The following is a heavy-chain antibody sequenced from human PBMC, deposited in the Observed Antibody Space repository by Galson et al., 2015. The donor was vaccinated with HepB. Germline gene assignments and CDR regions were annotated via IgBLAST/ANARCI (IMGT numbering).Heavy chain of an antibody. CDR3: ATKSQYSHHEWYYYYYMDV. V-gene: IGHV1-24*01. CDR2: FDPEDGET. J-gene: IGHJ6*03. D-gene: IGHD4-11*01. Sequence: SVKVSCKVSGYTLTELSMHWVRQAPGKGLEWMGGFDPEDGETIYAQKFQGRVTMTEDTSTDTTYMELSSLRSEDTAVYYCATKSQYSHHEWYYYYYMDVWGKGTTVTVSS. CDR1: GYTLTELS.